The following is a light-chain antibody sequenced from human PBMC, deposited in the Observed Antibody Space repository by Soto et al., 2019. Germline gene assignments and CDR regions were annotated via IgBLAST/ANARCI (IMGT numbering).Light chain of an antibody. CDR3: QHYGSSPPLT. V-gene: IGKV3-20*01. CDR2: GAS. J-gene: IGKJ4*01. Sequence: EFVLTQSPGTLSLSPGERATLSCRASQSVSSTFLAWYQQKPGQAPRLLIYGASTRGTAIPDRFSGSGSGTDFTLTISRLEPEDFAVYCCQHYGSSPPLTFGGGTKVEIK. CDR1: QSVSSTF.